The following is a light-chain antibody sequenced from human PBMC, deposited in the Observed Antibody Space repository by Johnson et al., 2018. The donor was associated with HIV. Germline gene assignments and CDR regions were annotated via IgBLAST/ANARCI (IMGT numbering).Light chain of an antibody. V-gene: IGLV1-51*02. Sequence: QSVLTQPPSVSAAPGQKVTISCSGSSSNIGNNYVSWYQQLPGTAPKLLIYEDNKRPSGIPDRFSGSKSGTSAALDIAGLQTGDEADYYCGTWDTSLSPGGVFGSGTKVTVL. CDR2: EDN. J-gene: IGLJ1*01. CDR3: GTWDTSLSPGGV. CDR1: SSNIGNNY.